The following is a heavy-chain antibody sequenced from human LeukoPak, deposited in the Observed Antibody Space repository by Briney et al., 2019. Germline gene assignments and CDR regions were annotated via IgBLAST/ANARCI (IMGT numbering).Heavy chain of an antibody. CDR1: GGSISSSSYY. CDR2: IYYSGST. D-gene: IGHD6-13*01. Sequence: PSETLSLTCTVSGGSISSSSYYWGWIRQPPGKGLEWIGYIYYSGSTYYNPSLKSRVTISVDTSKNQFSLKLSSVTAADTAVYYCARVAYSSSWYWFDPWGQGTLVTVSS. CDR3: ARVAYSSSWYWFDP. J-gene: IGHJ5*02. V-gene: IGHV4-31*03.